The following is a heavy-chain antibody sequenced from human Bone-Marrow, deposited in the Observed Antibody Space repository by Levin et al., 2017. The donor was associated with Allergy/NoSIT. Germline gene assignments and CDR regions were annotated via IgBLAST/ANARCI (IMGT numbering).Heavy chain of an antibody. Sequence: SETLSLTCTVSGGSISSYYWSWIRQPPGKGLEWIGYIYYSGSTNYNPSLKSRVTISVDTSKNQFSLKLSSVTAADTAVYYCAREKAAYYYGSGSSDDAFDIWGQGTMVTVSS. CDR1: GGSISSYY. J-gene: IGHJ3*02. D-gene: IGHD3-10*01. CDR2: IYYSGST. V-gene: IGHV4-59*01. CDR3: AREKAAYYYGSGSSDDAFDI.